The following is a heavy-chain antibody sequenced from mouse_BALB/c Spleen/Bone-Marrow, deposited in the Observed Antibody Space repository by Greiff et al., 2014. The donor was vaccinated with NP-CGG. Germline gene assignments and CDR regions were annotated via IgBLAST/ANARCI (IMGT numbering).Heavy chain of an antibody. J-gene: IGHJ4*01. CDR2: IDPYSGGT. D-gene: IGHD3-1*01. CDR3: AREQTRAMDH. V-gene: IGHV1S135*01. Sequence: VQLQQSGPELVKPGASVKVPCKASGYAFTGYNMYWVKQRHGTSLEWIGYIDPYSGGTNYNQKFKGKATLTVDKSSTTAYMHLNSLTSEDSAVYYCAREQTRAMDHWGQGTSVTVSS. CDR1: GYAFTGYN.